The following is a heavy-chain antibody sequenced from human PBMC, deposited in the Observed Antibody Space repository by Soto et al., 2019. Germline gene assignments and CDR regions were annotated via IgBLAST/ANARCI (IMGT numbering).Heavy chain of an antibody. J-gene: IGHJ6*03. V-gene: IGHV3-74*01. CDR1: GFTFSSYW. CDR3: ARGMVYAMDGVDYYYYYMDV. D-gene: IGHD2-8*01. CDR2: INSDGSST. Sequence: GGSLRLSCAASGFTFSSYWMHWVRQAPGKGLVWVSRINSDGSSTSYADSVKGRFTISRDNAKNTLYLQMNSLRAEDTAVYYCARGMVYAMDGVDYYYYYMDVWGKGTTVTVSS.